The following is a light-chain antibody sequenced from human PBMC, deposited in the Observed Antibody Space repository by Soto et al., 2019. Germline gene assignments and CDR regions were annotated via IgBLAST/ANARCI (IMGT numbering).Light chain of an antibody. CDR2: DTT. CDR1: TGAVTSGHY. CDR3: LLSFGGARV. V-gene: IGLV7-46*01. Sequence: QAVVTQEPSLTVSPGGTVTLTCGSSTGAVTSGHYSYWFQQKPGQAPRTLIYDTTDKHSWTPARFSGSILGGKAALTLSGGQAEDGADYPRLLSFGGARVFGGGTKVTVL. J-gene: IGLJ3*02.